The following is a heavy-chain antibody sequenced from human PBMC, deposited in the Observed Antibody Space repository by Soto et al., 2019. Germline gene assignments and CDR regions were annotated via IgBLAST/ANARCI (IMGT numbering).Heavy chain of an antibody. CDR2: INYSGRT. CDR3: ARHNGGPTDY. J-gene: IGHJ4*02. Sequence: LSLTCTVSGDSISSSSYYWGWIRQPPGKGLEWIGSINYSGRTYYNQSLKSRVTISVDTSKNQFSLKVSSVTAADTAVYYCARHNGGPTDYWGQGTLVTVSS. V-gene: IGHV4-39*01. CDR1: GDSISSSSYY. D-gene: IGHD2-15*01.